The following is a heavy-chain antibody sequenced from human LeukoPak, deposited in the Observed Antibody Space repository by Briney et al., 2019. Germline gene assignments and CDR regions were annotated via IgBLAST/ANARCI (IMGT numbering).Heavy chain of an antibody. D-gene: IGHD6-19*01. CDR1: GYTFTGYY. CDR2: INTNSSGT. Sequence: GASVKVSCKASGYTFTGYYMHWVRQAPGQGLEWMGWINTNSSGTNYAQKFQGRVTMTRDTSISTAYMKLSRLRSDDTAMYYCASLYSSGWSTWGQGTLVTVSS. CDR3: ASLYSSGWST. V-gene: IGHV1-2*02. J-gene: IGHJ5*02.